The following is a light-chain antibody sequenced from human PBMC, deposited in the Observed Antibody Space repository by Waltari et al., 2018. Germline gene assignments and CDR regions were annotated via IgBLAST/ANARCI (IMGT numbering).Light chain of an antibody. CDR2: GSS. Sequence: QSVLTQPPSVSGAPGQRVTISCTGSSSNIGAGYDVHWYQQLPGTAPKLLIYGSSKRPSGVPDRFSGSESGTSASLAIAGLQAEDEADYDCQSYDSSRVVFGGGTKLTVL. J-gene: IGLJ2*01. CDR3: QSYDSSRVV. CDR1: SSNIGAGYD. V-gene: IGLV1-40*01.